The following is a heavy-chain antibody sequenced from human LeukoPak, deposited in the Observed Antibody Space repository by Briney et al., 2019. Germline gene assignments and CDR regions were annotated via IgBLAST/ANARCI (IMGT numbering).Heavy chain of an antibody. D-gene: IGHD3-3*01. CDR3: ATNGVLRYLEWLLNYYMAV. Sequence: PGRSLRLSCAASGFTFSSYGMHWVRQAPGKGLQWVAVIWYYGSNKYYADSVKGRFTISRDNSRNTLYLQMNSLRAEDTAVYYCATNGVLRYLEWLLNYYMAVWGKGTTVTVSS. CDR2: IWYYGSNK. J-gene: IGHJ6*03. CDR1: GFTFSSYG. V-gene: IGHV3-33*01.